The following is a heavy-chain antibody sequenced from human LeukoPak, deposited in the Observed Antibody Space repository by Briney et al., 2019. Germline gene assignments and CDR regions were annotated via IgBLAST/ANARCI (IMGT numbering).Heavy chain of an antibody. Sequence: ASVKVSCKASGYTFTDYYIHWVRQAPGHGLEWMGWVNPHSGGTNFAQRFRGRVTLTRDTSVTTAYMELSRLRSDDTAVYYCAREVPTGTSFDYWAQGTLVTVSS. CDR3: AREVPTGTSFDY. CDR2: VNPHSGGT. D-gene: IGHD4-17*01. CDR1: GYTFTDYY. V-gene: IGHV1-2*02. J-gene: IGHJ4*02.